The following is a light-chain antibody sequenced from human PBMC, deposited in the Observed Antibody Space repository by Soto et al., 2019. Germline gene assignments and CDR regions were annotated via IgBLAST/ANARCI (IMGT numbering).Light chain of an antibody. CDR1: QSVTNY. Sequence: EIVLTQSPATLSLSPGERATLSCRASQSVTNYVAWYQQKPGQAPRLLIYDASNRATGIPARFNGSGSGTDFTLTISSLEPEDFGVYYCQQRDDLYTFGQGTKLEIK. V-gene: IGKV3-11*01. J-gene: IGKJ2*01. CDR2: DAS. CDR3: QQRDDLYT.